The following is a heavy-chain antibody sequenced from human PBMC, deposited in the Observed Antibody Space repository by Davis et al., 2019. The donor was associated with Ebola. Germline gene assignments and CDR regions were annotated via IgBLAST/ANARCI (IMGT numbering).Heavy chain of an antibody. J-gene: IGHJ5*02. D-gene: IGHD4-17*01. Sequence: SETLSLTCTVSGGSISSYYWSWIRQPPGKGLEWIGYIYYSGSTYYNPSLKSRVTISVDTSKNQFSLKLSSVTAADTAVYYCARLEGTVTTSWFDPWGQGTLVTVSS. CDR3: ARLEGTVTTSWFDP. CDR2: IYYSGST. CDR1: GGSISSYY. V-gene: IGHV4-59*08.